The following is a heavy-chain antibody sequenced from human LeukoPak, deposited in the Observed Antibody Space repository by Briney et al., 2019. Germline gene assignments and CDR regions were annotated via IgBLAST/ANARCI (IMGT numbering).Heavy chain of an antibody. CDR2: INLNSGAT. Sequence: ASVKVSCKASGYTFTGYYMHWVRQAPGQGLEWMGWINLNSGATNYAQKFQGRVTITADESTSTAYMELSSLRSEDTAVYYCARDLSREWLLRNWGQGTLVTVSS. CDR3: ARDLSREWLLRN. J-gene: IGHJ4*02. D-gene: IGHD3-3*01. CDR1: GYTFTGYY. V-gene: IGHV1-2*02.